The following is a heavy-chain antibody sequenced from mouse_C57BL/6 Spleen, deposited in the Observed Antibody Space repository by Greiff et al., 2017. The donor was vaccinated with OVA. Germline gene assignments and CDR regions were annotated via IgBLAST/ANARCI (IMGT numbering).Heavy chain of an antibody. CDR1: GFTFSDYY. J-gene: IGHJ2*01. CDR2: INYDGSST. D-gene: IGHD1-1*01. CDR3: ARGPFYYYGSSPFDY. Sequence: DVKLVESEGGLVQPGSSMKLSCTASGFTFSDYYMAWVRQVPEKGLEWVANINYDGSSTYYLDSLKSRFIISRDNAKNILYLQMSSLKSEDTATYYCARGPFYYYGSSPFDYWGQGTTLTVSS. V-gene: IGHV5-16*01.